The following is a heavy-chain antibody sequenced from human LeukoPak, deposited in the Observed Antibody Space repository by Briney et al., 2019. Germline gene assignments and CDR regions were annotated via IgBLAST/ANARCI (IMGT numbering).Heavy chain of an antibody. V-gene: IGHV4-59*08. D-gene: IGHD3-16*01. CDR1: GGSISSYY. CDR2: LYYSWRT. CDR3: ARHLLRGGLFDY. J-gene: IGHJ4*02. Sequence: SETLSLTCIVSGGSISSYYWSWIRQPPGKGLEWIGYLYYSWRTNYNPSLKSRVTISVDTSKNQFSLKLSSVTAADTAVYYCARHLLRGGLFDYWGQGTMVTVSS.